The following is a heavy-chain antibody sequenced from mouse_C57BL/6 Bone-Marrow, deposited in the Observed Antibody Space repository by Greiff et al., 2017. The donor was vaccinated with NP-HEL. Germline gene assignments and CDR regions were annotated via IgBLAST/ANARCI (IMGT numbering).Heavy chain of an antibody. CDR3: ARGNYGNYGFAY. CDR1: GYTFTSYW. CDR2: IYPGSGST. J-gene: IGHJ3*01. D-gene: IGHD2-1*01. Sequence: QVQLQQPGAELVKPGASVKMSCKASGYTFTSYWITWVKQRPGQGLEWIGDIYPGSGSTNYNEKFKSKATLTVDTSSSTAYMQLSSLTSEDSAVYYGARGNYGNYGFAYWGQGTLVTVSA. V-gene: IGHV1-55*01.